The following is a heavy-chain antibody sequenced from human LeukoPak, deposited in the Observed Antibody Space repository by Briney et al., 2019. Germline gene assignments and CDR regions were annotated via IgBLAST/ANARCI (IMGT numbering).Heavy chain of an antibody. V-gene: IGHV1-69*04. J-gene: IGHJ6*02. CDR2: IIPILGIA. CDR3: ARVSAEMATSAGGMDV. CDR1: GGTFSSYA. D-gene: IGHD5-24*01. Sequence: ASVKVSCKASGGTFSSYAISWVRQAPGQGLEWMGRIIPILGIANYAQKFQGRVTSTADKSTSTAYMELSSLRSEDTAVYYCARVSAEMATSAGGMDVWGQGTTVTVSS.